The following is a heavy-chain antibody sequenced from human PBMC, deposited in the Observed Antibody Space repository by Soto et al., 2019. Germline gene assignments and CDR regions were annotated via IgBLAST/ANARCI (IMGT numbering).Heavy chain of an antibody. CDR2: INPSGGST. D-gene: IGHD2-21*02. CDR1: GYTFTIYY. J-gene: IGHJ6*02. V-gene: IGHV1-46*01. Sequence: VASVKVSCTASGYTFTIYYMHWVRQAPGQGLEWMGIINPSGGSTSYAQKFQGRVTMTRDTSTSTVYMELSSLRSEDTAVYYCAREGVVTAIRSGMDVWGQGTTVTAP. CDR3: AREGVVTAIRSGMDV.